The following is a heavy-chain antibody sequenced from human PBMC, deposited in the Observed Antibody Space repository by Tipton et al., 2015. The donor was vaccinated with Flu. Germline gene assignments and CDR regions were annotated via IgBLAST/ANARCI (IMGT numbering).Heavy chain of an antibody. CDR1: GDSIISTTYC. V-gene: IGHV4-39*07. CDR3: AQAGYFYLDS. CDR2: VYYTGNT. D-gene: IGHD3-22*01. J-gene: IGHJ4*02. Sequence: TLSLTCTVSGDSIISTTYCWAWIRQPPGMGLEWIGRVYYTGNTHNNPSLQSRLTISIDASKRQFSLTVRSVTAADTPVYYWAQAGYFYLDSWGQGKPVTVSS.